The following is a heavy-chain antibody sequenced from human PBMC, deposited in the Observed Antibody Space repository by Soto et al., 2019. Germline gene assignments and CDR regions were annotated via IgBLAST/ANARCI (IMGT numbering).Heavy chain of an antibody. CDR3: ARGDYYYYGMDV. CDR1: GGSISSGGYY. J-gene: IGHJ6*02. V-gene: IGHV4-31*03. Sequence: SEALSLTCTVSGGSISSGGYYWSWIRQHPGKGLEWIGYIYYSGSTYYNPSLKSRVTISVDTSKNQFSLKLSSVTAADTAVYYCARGDYYYYGMDVWGQGTTVTVSS. D-gene: IGHD3-16*01. CDR2: IYYSGST.